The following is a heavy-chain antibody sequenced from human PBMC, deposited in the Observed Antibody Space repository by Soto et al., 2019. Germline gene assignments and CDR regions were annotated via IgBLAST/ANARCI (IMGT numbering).Heavy chain of an antibody. Sequence: GESLKISCAASGFTFSSYAMSWVRQAPGKGLEWVSAISGSGGSTYYADSVKGRFTISRDNSKNTLYLQMNSLRAEDTAVYYCAKSLTGAAAAAFDYWGQGTLVTVSS. CDR2: ISGSGGST. V-gene: IGHV3-23*01. CDR1: GFTFSSYA. D-gene: IGHD6-13*01. CDR3: AKSLTGAAAAAFDY. J-gene: IGHJ4*02.